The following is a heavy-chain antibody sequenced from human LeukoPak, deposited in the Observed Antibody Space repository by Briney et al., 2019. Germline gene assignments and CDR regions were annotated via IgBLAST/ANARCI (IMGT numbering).Heavy chain of an antibody. CDR2: ISADGGTT. V-gene: IGHV3-64*02. CDR1: GFNFRAYG. CDR3: ARGRGGPPFDF. Sequence: GGSLRLSCVASGFNFRAYGMHWVRQAPGQGLEYISAISADGGTTFHAESVKGRFTISRDNSKNTLYLQMGSLRIEDSALYYCARGRGGPPFDFWGHGTLITVSS. J-gene: IGHJ4*01. D-gene: IGHD3-10*01.